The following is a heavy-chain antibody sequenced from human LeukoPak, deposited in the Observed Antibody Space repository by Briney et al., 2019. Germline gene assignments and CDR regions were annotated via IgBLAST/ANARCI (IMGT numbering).Heavy chain of an antibody. CDR3: AGDPRPNYYYMDV. CDR1: GFTFSSYG. V-gene: IGHV3-30*02. J-gene: IGHJ6*03. Sequence: GGSLRLSCAASGFTFSSYGMHWVRQAPGKGLEWVAFIRYDGSNKYYADSVKGRFTISRDNAKNSLYLQMNSLRAEDTAVYYCAGDPRPNYYYMDVWGKGTTVTVSS. CDR2: IRYDGSNK. D-gene: IGHD6-6*01.